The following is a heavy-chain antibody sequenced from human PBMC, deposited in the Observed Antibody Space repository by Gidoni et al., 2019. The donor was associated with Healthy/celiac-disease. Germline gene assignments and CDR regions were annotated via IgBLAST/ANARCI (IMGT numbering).Heavy chain of an antibody. Sequence: QVQLVQSGAEVKKPGSSVEVSCKASGGTFSSYAISRVRQAPGQGLEWMGGIIPIFGTANYAQKFQGRVTITADESTSTAYMELSSLRSEDTAVYYCARAGPGGDYAFGMDVWGQGTTVTVSS. V-gene: IGHV1-69*01. J-gene: IGHJ6*02. CDR1: GGTFSSYA. CDR3: ARAGPGGDYAFGMDV. CDR2: IIPIFGTA. D-gene: IGHD3-10*01.